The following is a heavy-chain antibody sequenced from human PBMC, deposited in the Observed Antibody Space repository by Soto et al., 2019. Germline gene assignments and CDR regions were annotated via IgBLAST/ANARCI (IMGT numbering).Heavy chain of an antibody. J-gene: IGHJ4*01. CDR3: ARERVVVVPAAGLDY. CDR2: IWYDGSNK. D-gene: IGHD2-2*01. V-gene: IGHV3-33*01. Sequence: GGSLRLSCAASGFPFSSYGLHWVRQAPGKGLEWVAAIWYDGSNKYYADAVKGRFTISRDNSKNTLYLQMHSLRAEDKAVYYCARERVVVVPAAGLDYWGHGTRVTGAS. CDR1: GFPFSSYG.